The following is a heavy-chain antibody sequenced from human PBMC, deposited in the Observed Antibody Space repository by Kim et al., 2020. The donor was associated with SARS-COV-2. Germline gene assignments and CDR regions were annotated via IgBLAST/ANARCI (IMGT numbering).Heavy chain of an antibody. V-gene: IGHV1-46*01. CDR2: INPSGGST. CDR1: GYTFTSYY. D-gene: IGHD3-9*01. J-gene: IGHJ6*02. Sequence: ASVKVSCKASGYTFTSYYMHWVRQAPGQGLEWMEIINPSGGSTSYAQKFQGRVTMTRDTSTSTVYMELSSLRSEDTAVYYCARELDYDILTGYPTRPEYYYYYGMDVWGQGTTVTVSS. CDR3: ARELDYDILTGYPTRPEYYYYYGMDV.